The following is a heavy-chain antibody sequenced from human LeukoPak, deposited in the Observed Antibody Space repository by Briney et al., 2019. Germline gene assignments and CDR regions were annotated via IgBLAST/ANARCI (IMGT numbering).Heavy chain of an antibody. CDR2: IYPGDSDT. J-gene: IGHJ4*02. Sequence: GESLKISCKGSGYSFTSYWIGWVRQMPGKGLEWMGIIYPGDSDTRYSPSFQGQVTISADKSISTAYLQWSSLKASDTAMYYCARQLRQQWLVPVAGYWGQGTLVTVSS. D-gene: IGHD6-19*01. CDR3: ARQLRQQWLVPVAGY. V-gene: IGHV5-51*01. CDR1: GYSFTSYW.